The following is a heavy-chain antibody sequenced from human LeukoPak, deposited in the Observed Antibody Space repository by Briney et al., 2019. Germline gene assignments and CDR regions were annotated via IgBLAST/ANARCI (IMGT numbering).Heavy chain of an antibody. V-gene: IGHV2-5*02. D-gene: IGHD3-10*01. CDR2: IYWDDDK. J-gene: IGHJ4*02. CDR1: GFSLSTSGVG. CDR3: ALTIDYYGSGSYSFDY. Sequence: SRPTLVKPTQTLKLTCTFSGFSLSTSGVGVGWIRQPPGKALEWLAIIYWDDDKRYSPSLKSRLTITKDTSKNQVVLTMTNMDPVDTATYYCALTIDYYGSGSYSFDYWGQGTLVTVSS.